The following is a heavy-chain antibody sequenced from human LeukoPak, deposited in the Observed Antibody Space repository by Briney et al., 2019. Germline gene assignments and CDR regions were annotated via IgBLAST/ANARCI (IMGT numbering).Heavy chain of an antibody. V-gene: IGHV4-30-4*01. D-gene: IGHD4-23*01. Sequence: SETLSLTCTVSGGSVESADYYWSWIRQPPGKGLEWIGYIYYSGSTDYNPSLKSRVTISVDTSKNQFSLKLSSVTAADTAVYYCARDLLNEGNHLDYWGQGTLVTVSS. CDR2: IYYSGST. J-gene: IGHJ4*02. CDR3: ARDLLNEGNHLDY. CDR1: GGSVESADYY.